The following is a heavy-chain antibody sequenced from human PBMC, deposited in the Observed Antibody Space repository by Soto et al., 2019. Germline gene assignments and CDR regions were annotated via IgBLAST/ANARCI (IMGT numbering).Heavy chain of an antibody. CDR1: GGSISSGDYY. D-gene: IGHD5-18*01. J-gene: IGHJ6*02. CDR3: ARDRTAMEGYYYYGMDV. V-gene: IGHV4-61*08. Sequence: SETLSLTCTVSGGSISSGDYYWSWIRQPPGKGLEWIGYIYYSGSTYYNPSLKSRVTISVDTSKNQFSLKLSSVTAADTAVYYCARDRTAMEGYYYYGMDVWGQGTMVTVSS. CDR2: IYYSGST.